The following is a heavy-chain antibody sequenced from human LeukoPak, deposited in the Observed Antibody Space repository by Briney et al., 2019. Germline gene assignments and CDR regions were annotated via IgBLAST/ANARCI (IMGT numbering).Heavy chain of an antibody. Sequence: SQTLSLTPSLADVSLTSVYCSWIRQPPRQELEWIGDIYYSGTIKYNPSLKSRVTISVDVHNNQFSLNLRSVTAADTAVYYCARVRDGYYPEMDYWAQGTMVTVSS. D-gene: IGHD5-24*01. V-gene: IGHV4-59*01. J-gene: IGHJ4*02. CDR3: ARVRDGYYPEMDY. CDR2: IYYSGTI. CDR1: DVSLTSVY.